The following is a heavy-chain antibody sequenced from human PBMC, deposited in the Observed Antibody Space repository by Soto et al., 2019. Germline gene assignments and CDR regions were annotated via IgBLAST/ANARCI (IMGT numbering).Heavy chain of an antibody. CDR1: GGSISRGDYY. CDR2: IYYSGST. CDR3: AREQQQLALDY. Sequence: SETLSLTCSVSGGSISRGDYYWTWIRQPPGKGLEWIGYIYYSGSTYYNPSLKSRVTISVDTSKNQFSLKLSSVTAADTAVYYCAREQQQLALDYWGQGTLVTVSS. V-gene: IGHV4-30-4*01. J-gene: IGHJ4*02. D-gene: IGHD6-13*01.